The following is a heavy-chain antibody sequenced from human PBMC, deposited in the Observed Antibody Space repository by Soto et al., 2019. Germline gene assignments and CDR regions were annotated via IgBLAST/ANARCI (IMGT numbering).Heavy chain of an antibody. CDR1: GYTFTSYG. J-gene: IGHJ3*02. D-gene: IGHD2-8*01. V-gene: IGHV1-18*01. CDR3: ARVAKRDIVLMVYAVWSAFDI. Sequence: ASVKVSCKASGYTFTSYGISWVRQAPGQGLEWMGWISAYNGNTNYAQKLQGRVTMTTDTSTSTAYMGLRSLRSDDTAVYYCARVAKRDIVLMVYAVWSAFDIWGQGTMVTVSS. CDR2: ISAYNGNT.